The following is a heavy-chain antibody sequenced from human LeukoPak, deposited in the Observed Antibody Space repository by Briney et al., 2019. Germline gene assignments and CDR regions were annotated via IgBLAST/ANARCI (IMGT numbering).Heavy chain of an antibody. V-gene: IGHV4-39*07. CDR3: ARERLGILDY. J-gene: IGHJ4*02. CDR1: GGSISSSSYY. Sequence: SETLSLTCTVSGGSISSSSYYWGWIRQPPGEGLEWIGSIYYSGSTYYNPSLKSRVTISVDTSKNQFSLKLSSVTAADTAVYYCARERLGILDYWGQGTLVTVSS. CDR2: IYYSGST. D-gene: IGHD7-27*01.